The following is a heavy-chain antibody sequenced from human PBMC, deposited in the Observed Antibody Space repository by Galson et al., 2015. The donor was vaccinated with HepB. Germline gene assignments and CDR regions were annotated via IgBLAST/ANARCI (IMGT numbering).Heavy chain of an antibody. CDR3: ARPSGSHIDDAFDI. J-gene: IGHJ3*02. CDR1: GGSISSSSYY. CDR2: IYYSGST. Sequence: ETLSLTCTVSGGSISSSSYYWGWIRQPPGKGLEWIGSIYYSGSTYYNPSLKSRVTISVDTSKNQFSLKLSSVTAADTAVYYCARPSGSHIDDAFDIWGQGTMVTVSS. D-gene: IGHD3-10*01. V-gene: IGHV4-39*07.